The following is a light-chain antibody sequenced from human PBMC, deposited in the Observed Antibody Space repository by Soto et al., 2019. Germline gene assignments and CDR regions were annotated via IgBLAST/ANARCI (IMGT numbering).Light chain of an antibody. Sequence: QSALTQPASVSGSPEQSITISCTGTTGEVGAYNLVSWYQQHPGKAPKLIIYEGSKRPSGISHRFSGSKSDNTASLTISGLRAEDEAHYHCCSYAGSRTFVFGGGTKLTVL. CDR2: EGS. CDR3: CSYAGSRTFV. CDR1: TGEVGAYNL. V-gene: IGLV2-23*01. J-gene: IGLJ3*02.